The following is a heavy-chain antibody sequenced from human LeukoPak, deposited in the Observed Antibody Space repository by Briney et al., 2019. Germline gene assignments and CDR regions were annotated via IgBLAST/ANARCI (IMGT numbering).Heavy chain of an antibody. CDR2: IIPIFGTA. D-gene: IGHD4-17*01. Sequence: ASVKVSCKASGGTFSSYAISWVRQAPGQGLEWMGGIIPIFGTANYAQKFQGRVTITADESTSTAYMELSSLRSEDTAVYYCARSAASTVTTLILDMDVWGKGTTVTVSS. CDR1: GGTFSSYA. CDR3: ARSAASTVTTLILDMDV. J-gene: IGHJ6*03. V-gene: IGHV1-69*13.